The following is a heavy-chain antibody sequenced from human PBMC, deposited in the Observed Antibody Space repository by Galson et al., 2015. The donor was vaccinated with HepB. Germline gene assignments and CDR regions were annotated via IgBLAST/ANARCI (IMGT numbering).Heavy chain of an antibody. Sequence: SCKASGYSFTAYAMHWARQAPGQRLEWMGWINAGNGNTKYSQKFQARVTITRDTSANAAYMELSSLRSEDTAVYYCARDSARIAVAGTVYYFDQWGQGTLVTVSS. CDR1: GYSFTAYA. J-gene: IGHJ4*02. V-gene: IGHV1-3*01. D-gene: IGHD6-19*01. CDR2: INAGNGNT. CDR3: ARDSARIAVAGTVYYFDQ.